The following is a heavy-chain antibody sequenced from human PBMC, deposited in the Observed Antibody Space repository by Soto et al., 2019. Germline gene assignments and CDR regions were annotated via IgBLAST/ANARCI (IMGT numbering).Heavy chain of an antibody. J-gene: IGHJ4*02. V-gene: IGHV1-3*01. D-gene: IGHD2-2*01. Sequence: GASAKLSSKVSGDTFTCRARRWVRQETGQRLEWMGWINAGNGNTKYSQKFQGRVTITRDTSASTAYMELSSLRSEDTAVYYCAKVPPFGNQPNDYWGQGTLVTVSS. CDR1: GDTFTCRA. CDR3: AKVPPFGNQPNDY. CDR2: INAGNGNT.